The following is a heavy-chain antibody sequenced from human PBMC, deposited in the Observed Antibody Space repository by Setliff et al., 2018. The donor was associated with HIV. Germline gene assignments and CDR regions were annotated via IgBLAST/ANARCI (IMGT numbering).Heavy chain of an antibody. CDR3: ARGYYDSSGYYLDY. Sequence: GGSLRLSCAASGFSFGSYGLHWVRQAPGKGLEWLTFIRYDGTNEYYADSVKGRFTISRDNAKNSLYLQMNSLRAEDTAVYYCARGYYDSSGYYLDYWGQGTLVTVSS. CDR1: GFSFGSYG. V-gene: IGHV3-30*02. J-gene: IGHJ4*02. D-gene: IGHD3-22*01. CDR2: IRYDGTNE.